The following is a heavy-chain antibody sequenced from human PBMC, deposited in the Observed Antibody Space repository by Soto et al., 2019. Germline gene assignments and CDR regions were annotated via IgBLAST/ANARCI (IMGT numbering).Heavy chain of an antibody. J-gene: IGHJ4*02. D-gene: IGHD3-10*01. V-gene: IGHV1-46*01. Sequence: QVQLVQSGAEVKKPGASVTVSCKASGYTFTTHYMHWVRQAPGQGLEWMGIINPSGGRTTYALKFQGRVSLTSDTSTNTVYMELSSLRSEDTAVYYCARAGENYGSVTFSPPLRYYFNSWGQGTLVTVSS. CDR2: INPSGGRT. CDR1: GYTFTTHY. CDR3: ARAGENYGSVTFSPPLRYYFNS.